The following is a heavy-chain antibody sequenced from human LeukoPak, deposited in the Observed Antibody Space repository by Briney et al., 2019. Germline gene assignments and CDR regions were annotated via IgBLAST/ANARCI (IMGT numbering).Heavy chain of an antibody. Sequence: SETLSLTCAVYGGPFSGYYWTWIRQPPGKGLEWIGEINHSGSTNYNPSLKSRVTISVDTSKNQFSLKLSSVTAADTAVYYCARGVRSSWANWFDPWGQGTLVTVSS. CDR1: GGPFSGYY. D-gene: IGHD6-13*01. CDR2: INHSGST. V-gene: IGHV4-34*01. CDR3: ARGVRSSWANWFDP. J-gene: IGHJ5*02.